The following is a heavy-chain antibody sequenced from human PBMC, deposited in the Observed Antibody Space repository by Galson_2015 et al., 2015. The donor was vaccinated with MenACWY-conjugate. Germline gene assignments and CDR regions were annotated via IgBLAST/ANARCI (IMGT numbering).Heavy chain of an antibody. J-gene: IGHJ2*01. CDR3: ARHAHLPPAGHYYFDL. D-gene: IGHD1-26*01. CDR1: GYSFTTYW. V-gene: IGHV5-51*01. CDR2: IYPGDSDT. Sequence: QSGAEVKKPGESLKISCKASGYSFTTYWIAWVRQMPGKGLEWMGIIYPGDSDTKYSPSFQGQVTLSVDKSIDTAYLQWSSLKASDSAMYFCARHAHLPPAGHYYFDLWGRGALVTVSS.